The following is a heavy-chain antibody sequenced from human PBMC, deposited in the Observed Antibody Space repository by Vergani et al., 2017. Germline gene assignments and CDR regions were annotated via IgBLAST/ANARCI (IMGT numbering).Heavy chain of an antibody. CDR2: ISYDGSNK. CDR3: ARDQSPGSYGSGSYPDY. D-gene: IGHD3-10*01. Sequence: QVQLVESGGGVVQPGRSLRLSCAASGFTFSSYAMHWVRRAPGKGLEWVAVISYDGSNKYYADSVKGRFTISRDNSKNTLYLQMNSLRAEDTAVYYCARDQSPGSYGSGSYPDYWGQGTLVTVSS. J-gene: IGHJ4*02. V-gene: IGHV3-30-3*01. CDR1: GFTFSSYA.